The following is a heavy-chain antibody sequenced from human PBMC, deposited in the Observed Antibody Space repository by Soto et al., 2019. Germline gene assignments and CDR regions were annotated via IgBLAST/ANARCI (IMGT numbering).Heavy chain of an antibody. V-gene: IGHV4-39*01. J-gene: IGHJ4*02. Sequence: QLQLQESGPGLVKPSETLSLTCAVSGGSITSSSYYWGWIRQAPGRGLEWIGTIYYRGSTYYNPSLGSRVSISADTSKNQLSLNLRSVTAADTAVYYCASPAGADHTFDYWGQGILVTVSS. CDR2: IYYRGST. CDR1: GGSITSSSYY. CDR3: ASPAGADHTFDY.